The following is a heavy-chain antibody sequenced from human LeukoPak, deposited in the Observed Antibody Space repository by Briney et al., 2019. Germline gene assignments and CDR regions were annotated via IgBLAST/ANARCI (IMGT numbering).Heavy chain of an antibody. CDR1: GFTFSSYA. CDR2: ISGSGGST. CDR3: AKAPYSSGWYGVEAFDI. V-gene: IGHV3-23*01. J-gene: IGHJ3*02. D-gene: IGHD6-19*01. Sequence: GGSLRLYCAASGFTFSSYAMSWVRQAPGKGLEWVSAISGSGGSTYYADSVKGRFTISRDNSKNTLYLQMNSLRAEDTAVYYCAKAPYSSGWYGVEAFDIWGQGTMVTVSS.